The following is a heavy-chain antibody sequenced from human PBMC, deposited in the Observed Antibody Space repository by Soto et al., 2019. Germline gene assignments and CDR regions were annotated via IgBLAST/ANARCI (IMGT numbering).Heavy chain of an antibody. J-gene: IGHJ4*02. D-gene: IGHD1-1*01. Sequence: QVQLVQSGAEVKKPGSSVKVSCKASGDTFNDYTITWVRQAPGQGLEWMGRIIPLLGRTTYAQKLQGRLTITVDKSPTLAHMELSSLTSEDTAMYYFARNDPYDSLGQGTPVTVSS. CDR1: GDTFNDYT. CDR3: ARNDPYDS. CDR2: IIPLLGRT. V-gene: IGHV1-69*02.